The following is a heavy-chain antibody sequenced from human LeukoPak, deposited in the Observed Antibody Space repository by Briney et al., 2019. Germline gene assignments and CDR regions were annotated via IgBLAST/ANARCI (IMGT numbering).Heavy chain of an antibody. J-gene: IGHJ4*02. CDR1: GGSINTHSYY. Sequence: NSSETLSLTCTVSGGSINTHSYYWGWIRQPPGKGLEWIGSVYYDGTSYSNPSLQSRAAVFVDTSRDQFSLDLSSVTAADTALYYCVRHISTNTGYFDSCGQGTLVSVSS. CDR2: VYYDGTS. V-gene: IGHV4-39*01. D-gene: IGHD5-24*01. CDR3: VRHISTNTGYFDS.